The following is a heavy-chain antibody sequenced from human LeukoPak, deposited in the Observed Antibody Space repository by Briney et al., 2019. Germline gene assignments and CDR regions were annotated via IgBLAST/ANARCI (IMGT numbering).Heavy chain of an antibody. V-gene: IGHV3-30*03. J-gene: IGHJ4*02. CDR3: ARDRAWDYLDS. D-gene: IGHD1-26*01. CDR1: GFTLSSHG. Sequence: GGSLRLSCVVSGFTLSSHGMHWVRQAPGKGLEWVAVISSDGGKKSYADSVKGRFTISRDNSKNTLYLQMDSLRVEDTAIYYCARDRAWDYLDSWDQGPLVTVSS. CDR2: ISSDGGKK.